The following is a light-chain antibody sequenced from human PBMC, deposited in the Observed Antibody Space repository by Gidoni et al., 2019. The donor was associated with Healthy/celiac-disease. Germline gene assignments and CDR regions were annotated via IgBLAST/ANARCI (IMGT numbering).Light chain of an antibody. Sequence: DIQLTQPPSSLSASVGDRVTTTCRASQSISSYLNWYQQKPGKAPKLLIYSASSLQSGVPSRFSGSGSGTDFTLTISSLQPEDFATYYCQQCYSTPQTFGQGTKVEIK. CDR1: QSISSY. CDR2: SAS. J-gene: IGKJ1*01. V-gene: IGKV1-39*01. CDR3: QQCYSTPQT.